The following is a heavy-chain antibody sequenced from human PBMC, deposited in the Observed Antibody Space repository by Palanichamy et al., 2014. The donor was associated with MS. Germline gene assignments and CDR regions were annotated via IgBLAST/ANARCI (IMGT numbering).Heavy chain of an antibody. CDR3: ASNSYNSGWYGDGDAFDI. J-gene: IGHJ3*02. D-gene: IGHD6-19*01. Sequence: QVQLVQSGAEVKKPGASVKVSCKASGYTFTNYAIHWVRQAPGQSLEWMGWINSGNGNTQYSQNFQGRVTITRDTSASTAYMELSSLRSEDTAVYYCASNSYNSGWYGDGDAFDIWGRGTMVTVSS. CDR1: GYTFTNYA. CDR2: INSGNGNT. V-gene: IGHV1-3*01.